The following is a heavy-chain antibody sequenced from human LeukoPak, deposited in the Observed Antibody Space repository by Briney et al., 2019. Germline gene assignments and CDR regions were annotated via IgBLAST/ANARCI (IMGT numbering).Heavy chain of an antibody. CDR3: ATDLPTGFGSTAY. J-gene: IGHJ4*02. V-gene: IGHV1-46*04. Sequence: WASVKVSCKASGNTFTNNFMHWVRQAPGQGREWMGLINPSGSATTYPQTLQGRVTMTRDTSTDTVYMQLSSLRSEDTAVYYCATDLPTGFGSTAYWGQGTLVTVSS. CDR1: GNTFTNNF. D-gene: IGHD3-10*01. CDR2: INPSGSAT.